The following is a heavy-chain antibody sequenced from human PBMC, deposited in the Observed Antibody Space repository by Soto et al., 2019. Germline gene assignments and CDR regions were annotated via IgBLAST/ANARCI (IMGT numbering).Heavy chain of an antibody. Sequence: GESLKISCKGSRYSFTSYWIGWVRQMPGKGLEWMGIIYPGDSDTRYSPSFQGQVTISADKSISTAYLQWSSLKASDTAMYYCARAPEAAAGKNYYYGMDVWGQGTTVTVSS. V-gene: IGHV5-51*01. CDR3: ARAPEAAAGKNYYYGMDV. J-gene: IGHJ6*02. CDR1: RYSFTSYW. CDR2: IYPGDSDT. D-gene: IGHD6-13*01.